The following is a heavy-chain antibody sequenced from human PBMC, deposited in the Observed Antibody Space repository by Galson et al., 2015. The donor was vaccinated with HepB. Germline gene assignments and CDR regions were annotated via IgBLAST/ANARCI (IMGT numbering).Heavy chain of an antibody. J-gene: IGHJ4*02. CDR2: ISGSGNNT. Sequence: SLRLYCAASGFTFSSYAMSWVRQAPGKGLDWVSSISGSGNNTYYADSVKGRFTISRDNSKNTLYLQMNGLRAEDTAVYYCAKDTLGYCRGGSCRVDYWGQGTPVTVSS. CDR3: AKDTLGYCRGGSCRVDY. V-gene: IGHV3-23*01. CDR1: GFTFSSYA. D-gene: IGHD2-15*01.